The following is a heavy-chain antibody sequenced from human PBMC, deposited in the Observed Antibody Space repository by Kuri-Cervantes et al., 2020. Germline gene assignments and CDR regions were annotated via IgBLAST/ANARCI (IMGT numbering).Heavy chain of an antibody. CDR3: ARADPDCSSASCYLPSGRHYYYYYMDV. Sequence: SETLSLTCTVSGGSISSYYWSWIRHPPGKGLEWIGYIYYSGSTNYNPSLKSRVTISVDTSKNQFSLKLTSVTAADTALYYCARADPDCSSASCYLPSGRHYYYYYMDVWGKGTTVTVSS. D-gene: IGHD2-2*01. V-gene: IGHV4-59*12. CDR1: GGSISSYY. J-gene: IGHJ6*03. CDR2: IYYSGST.